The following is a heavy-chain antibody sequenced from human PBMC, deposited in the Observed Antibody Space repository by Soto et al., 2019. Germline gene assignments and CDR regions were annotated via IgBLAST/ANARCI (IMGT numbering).Heavy chain of an antibody. CDR2: MYNTGST. Sequence: SETLSLTCAVSGGSISSYYWSWIRQPPGKGLEWIGYMYNTGSTIYNPSLKSRVTISVDTSKNQFSLKLNSVTAADTAVYYCARDLWGYCGADCYPLDVWGQGTTVTVSS. V-gene: IGHV4-59*01. D-gene: IGHD2-21*02. CDR3: ARDLWGYCGADCYPLDV. J-gene: IGHJ6*02. CDR1: GGSISSYY.